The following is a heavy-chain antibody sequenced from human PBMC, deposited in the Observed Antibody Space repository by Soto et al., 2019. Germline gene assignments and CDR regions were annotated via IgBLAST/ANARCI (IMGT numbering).Heavy chain of an antibody. Sequence: SVKVSCKASGGTFSSYTISWVRQAPGQGLEWMGRIIPILGIANYAQKFQGRVTITADKSTNTAYMELSRLRSEDTAVYYCATDKDDYGDYGIDYWGQGTLVTVSS. V-gene: IGHV1-69*02. CDR3: ATDKDDYGDYGIDY. D-gene: IGHD4-17*01. CDR1: GGTFSSYT. J-gene: IGHJ4*02. CDR2: IIPILGIA.